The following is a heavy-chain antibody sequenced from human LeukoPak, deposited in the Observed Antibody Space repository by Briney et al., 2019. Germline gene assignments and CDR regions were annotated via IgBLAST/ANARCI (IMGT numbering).Heavy chain of an antibody. CDR2: IYYSGST. V-gene: IGHV4-59*01. Sequence: SETLSLTCTVSGGSISSYYWSWIRQPPGKGLEWIGYIYYSGSTNYNPSLKSRVTISVDTSKNQFSLKLSSVTAADTAVYYCARSTTYDYVWGSYRLFDYWGQGTLGHRLL. CDR3: ARSTTYDYVWGSYRLFDY. CDR1: GGSISSYY. D-gene: IGHD3-16*02. J-gene: IGHJ4*02.